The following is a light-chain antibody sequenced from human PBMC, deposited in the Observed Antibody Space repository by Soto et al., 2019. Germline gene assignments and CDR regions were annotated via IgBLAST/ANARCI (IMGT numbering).Light chain of an antibody. CDR2: GAS. CDR3: EQYNNWSPRT. CDR1: QSISNS. J-gene: IGKJ2*01. V-gene: IGKV3-15*01. Sequence: EIGMTQSPASLSVSPGETATLSCRASQSISNSLAWYQQKPGQAPSLIVYGASTRATGIPARFSVSGSGTEFTLTISSLQSEDSALYYCEQYNNWSPRTFGQGTKLEIK.